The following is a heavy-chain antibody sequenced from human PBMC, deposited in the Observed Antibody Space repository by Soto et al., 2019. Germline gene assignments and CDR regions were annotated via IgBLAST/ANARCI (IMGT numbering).Heavy chain of an antibody. J-gene: IGHJ4*02. Sequence: PGESLKISCKGSGYSFTSYWISWVRQMPGKGLEWMGTIDPSDSYTNYSPSFQGHVIISADKSISTAYLQWSSLKASDTAMYYCARHPHYCTNGVCYFLDYWGQGTLVTVSS. CDR2: IDPSDSYT. CDR3: ARHPHYCTNGVCYFLDY. D-gene: IGHD2-8*01. V-gene: IGHV5-10-1*01. CDR1: GYSFTSYW.